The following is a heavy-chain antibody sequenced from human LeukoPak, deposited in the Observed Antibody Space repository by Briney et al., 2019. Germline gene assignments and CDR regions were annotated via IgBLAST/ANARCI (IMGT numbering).Heavy chain of an antibody. J-gene: IGHJ3*02. D-gene: IGHD3-22*01. CDR3: ARVLAGYYDSSGYSGNDAFDI. V-gene: IGHV3-21*01. CDR1: GFTFSSYS. Sequence: KPGGSLRLSCAASGFTFSSYSMNWVRQAPGKGLEWVSSISSSSSYIYYADSVKGRFTISRDNAKNSLYLQMNSLRAEDTAVYYCARVLAGYYDSSGYSGNDAFDIWGQGTTVTVSS. CDR2: ISSSSSYI.